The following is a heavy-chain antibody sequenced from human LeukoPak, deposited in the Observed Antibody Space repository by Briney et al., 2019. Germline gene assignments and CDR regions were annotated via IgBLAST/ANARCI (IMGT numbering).Heavy chain of an antibody. CDR1: GFTFSTYT. CDR3: AREGRNTPMDV. V-gene: IGHV3-21*01. CDR2: ISPSSSSI. Sequence: GGSLRLSCEASGFTFSTYTMNWVRQAPGKGLEWVSFISPSSSSIYYADSVKGRFTISRENAKNSLYLQMNSRRAEDTALYYCAREGRNTPMDVWGQGTTVTVSS. J-gene: IGHJ6*02. D-gene: IGHD5-18*01.